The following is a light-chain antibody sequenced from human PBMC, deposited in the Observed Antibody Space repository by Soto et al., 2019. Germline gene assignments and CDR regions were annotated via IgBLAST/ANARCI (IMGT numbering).Light chain of an antibody. Sequence: DIVLTQSPGTLSLSPGERATLSCRASQSVSSSYLAWYQQKPGQAPRLLIYGASIRATGIPDRFSGSGSGPDFTLTISRLEPEDFAVYYCQQYGSSPLTFGGGTKVEIK. CDR1: QSVSSSY. J-gene: IGKJ4*01. CDR3: QQYGSSPLT. V-gene: IGKV3-20*01. CDR2: GAS.